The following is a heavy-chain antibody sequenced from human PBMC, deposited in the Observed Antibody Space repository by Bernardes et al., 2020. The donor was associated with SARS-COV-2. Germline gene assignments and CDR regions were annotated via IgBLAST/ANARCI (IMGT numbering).Heavy chain of an antibody. Sequence: GGSLRLSCVASGFTFSYYAMTWVRQAPGKGLEWVSAISGSGDGSFYADSVKGRFTISRDNFKNTLYLQMSNLRVEDTAVYNCAKDPRYCGENCYSWSDYWGQGTLVTVSS. J-gene: IGHJ4*02. D-gene: IGHD2-21*02. CDR2: ISGSGDGS. CDR1: GFTFSYYA. CDR3: AKDPRYCGENCYSWSDY. V-gene: IGHV3-23*01.